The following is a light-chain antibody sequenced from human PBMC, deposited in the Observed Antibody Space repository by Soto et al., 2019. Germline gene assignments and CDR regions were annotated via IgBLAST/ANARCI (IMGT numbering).Light chain of an antibody. CDR2: GTS. CDR1: QSVSSSY. J-gene: IGKJ2*01. CDR3: QQYGTPPYT. Sequence: EIVLTQSPGTLSLSPGERATLSCRASQSVSSSYLTWYQQKPGQAPRLLIYGTSSRATGIPDRFSGSGSGTDFTLTISPLEPGDFAVYYCQQYGTPPYTFGQGTKLEIK. V-gene: IGKV3-20*01.